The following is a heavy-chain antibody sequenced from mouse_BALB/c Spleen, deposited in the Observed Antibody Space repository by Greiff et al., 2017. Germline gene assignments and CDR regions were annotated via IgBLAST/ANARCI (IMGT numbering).Heavy chain of an antibody. CDR3: ARKKYGNLYAMDY. J-gene: IGHJ4*01. CDR1: GYTFTSYT. D-gene: IGHD2-10*02. Sequence: VQLQQSGAELARPGASVKMSCKASGYTFTSYTMHWVKQRPGQGLEWIGYINPSSGYTNYNQKFKDKATLTADKSSSTAYMQLSSLTSEDSAVYYCARKKYGNLYAMDYWGQGTSVTVSS. V-gene: IGHV1-4*01. CDR2: INPSSGYT.